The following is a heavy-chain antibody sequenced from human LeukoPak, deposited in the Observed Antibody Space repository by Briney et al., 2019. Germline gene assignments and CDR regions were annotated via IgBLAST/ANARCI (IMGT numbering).Heavy chain of an antibody. J-gene: IGHJ4*02. Sequence: GGSLRLSCAASGFTFSRYWMSWVRQAPGKGLEWVANIKQDGSEKDYVDSVKGRFTISRDNAKNSLYLQMNSLRAEDTALYYCARERYCDNWGQGTLVTVSS. CDR1: GFTFSRYW. CDR2: IKQDGSEK. V-gene: IGHV3-7*04. CDR3: ARERYCDN.